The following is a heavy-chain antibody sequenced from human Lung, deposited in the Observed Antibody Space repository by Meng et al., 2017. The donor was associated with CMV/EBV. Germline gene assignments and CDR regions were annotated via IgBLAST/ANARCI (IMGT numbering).Heavy chain of an antibody. V-gene: IGHV1-69*05. Sequence: SVKVSCKASGGTFSSYAISWVRQAPGQGLEWRGGIITIFGTENYAQKFQGRVTITTDESTSTAYMELSSVRSEDTAVYYCARFVVVRGYLPRNMMDVWGQGTAVTVSS. CDR2: IITIFGTE. CDR3: ARFVVVRGYLPRNMMDV. J-gene: IGHJ6*02. D-gene: IGHD2-15*01. CDR1: GGTFSSYA.